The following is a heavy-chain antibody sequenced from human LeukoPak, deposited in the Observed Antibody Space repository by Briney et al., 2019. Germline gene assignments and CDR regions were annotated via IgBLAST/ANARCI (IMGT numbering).Heavy chain of an antibody. CDR3: ARDGLTYCGGDCYRPTYYFDY. J-gene: IGHJ4*02. V-gene: IGHV1-2*02. D-gene: IGHD2-21*01. CDR1: GYTFTGYY. CDR2: INPNSGGT. Sequence: GESLKVSCKASGYTFTGYYMHWVRQAPGQGLEWMGWINPNSGGTNYAQKFQGRVTMTRDTSISTAYMELSRLRSDDTAVYYCARDGLTYCGGDCYRPTYYFDYWGQGTLVTVSS.